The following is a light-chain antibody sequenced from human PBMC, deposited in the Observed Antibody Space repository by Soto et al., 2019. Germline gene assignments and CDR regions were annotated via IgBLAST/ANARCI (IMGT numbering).Light chain of an antibody. Sequence: DIQMTQSPSTLSASVGDRVTITCRASQSISSWLAWYQQKPGKAPNLLIYRASTLESGVPSRLSGSGSGTEFTLTISSLQPDDFATYYCQQYSTYLWTFGQGTNVEIK. CDR1: QSISSW. CDR2: RAS. J-gene: IGKJ1*01. V-gene: IGKV1-5*03. CDR3: QQYSTYLWT.